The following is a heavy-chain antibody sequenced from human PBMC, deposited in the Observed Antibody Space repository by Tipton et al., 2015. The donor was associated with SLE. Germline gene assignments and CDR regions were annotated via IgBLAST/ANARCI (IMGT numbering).Heavy chain of an antibody. CDR1: GGSISSYY. J-gene: IGHJ1*01. CDR2: VFYTGRT. Sequence: TLSLTCDVSGGSISSYYWTWIRQPPGKGLEWIGYVFYTGRTIYNSSLRSRVSMSVDTSKNQFSLKLRSVTAADAAVYYCARRVPSTGTAGYFQHWGQGTLVSVSS. CDR3: ARRVPSTGTAGYFQH. D-gene: IGHD1-1*01. V-gene: IGHV4-59*08.